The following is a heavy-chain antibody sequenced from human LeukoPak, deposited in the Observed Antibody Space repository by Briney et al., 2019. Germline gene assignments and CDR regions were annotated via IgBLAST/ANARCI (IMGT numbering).Heavy chain of an antibody. CDR1: GGTLSSYA. CDR3: ARAHSSGYYPHPFDY. V-gene: IGHV1-69*13. J-gene: IGHJ4*02. D-gene: IGHD3-22*01. Sequence: SVKVSCKASGGTLSSYAISWVRQAPGQGLEWMGGIIPIFGTANYAQKFQGRVTITADESTSTAYMELSSLRSEDTAVYYCARAHSSGYYPHPFDYWGQGTLVTVSS. CDR2: IIPIFGTA.